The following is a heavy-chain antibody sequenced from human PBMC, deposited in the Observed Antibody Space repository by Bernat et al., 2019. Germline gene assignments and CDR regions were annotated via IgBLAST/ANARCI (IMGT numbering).Heavy chain of an antibody. CDR3: ARMSGSDPHAVDY. CDR2: INHSGST. V-gene: IGHV4-34*01. D-gene: IGHD1-26*01. J-gene: IGHJ4*02. CDR1: GGSFSGYY. Sequence: QVQLQHWGAVLLKPSETLSPTCAVYGGSFSGYYWSWFRQPPGKGLEWIGEINHSGSTNYNPSLKSRVTISVDTSKNQFSLKVSSVTAADTAVYYCARMSGSDPHAVDYWGQGTLVTVSS.